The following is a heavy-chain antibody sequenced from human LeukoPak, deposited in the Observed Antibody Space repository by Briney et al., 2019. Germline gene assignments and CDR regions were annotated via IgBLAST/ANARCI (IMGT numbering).Heavy chain of an antibody. V-gene: IGHV3-30*02. CDR3: ARTYNPDY. D-gene: IGHD1-14*01. CDR1: GFTFSSTG. Sequence: GGSLRLSCTASGFTFSSTGMHWVRQAPGKGLEWVSYIRYDGNNKYYGDSVKGRLTVSRDNSKNTLYLQMNSLRVEDTAVYYCARTYNPDYWGQGTLVTVAS. J-gene: IGHJ4*02. CDR2: IRYDGNNK.